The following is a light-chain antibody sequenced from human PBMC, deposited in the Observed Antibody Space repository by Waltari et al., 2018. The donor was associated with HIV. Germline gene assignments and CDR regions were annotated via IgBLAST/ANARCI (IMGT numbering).Light chain of an antibody. CDR1: SSVVGAYNY. J-gene: IGLJ2*01. Sequence: QPALTQPASVSGSPGQSITISCTGTSSVVGAYNYVSGYQHHPGKAPKVRIYEVNNRPSGVSNRFSGSKSGNTASLTIPGLQTEDEADYYCSSYTNSSTVFGGGTKLTVL. CDR2: EVN. CDR3: SSYTNSSTV. V-gene: IGLV2-14*01.